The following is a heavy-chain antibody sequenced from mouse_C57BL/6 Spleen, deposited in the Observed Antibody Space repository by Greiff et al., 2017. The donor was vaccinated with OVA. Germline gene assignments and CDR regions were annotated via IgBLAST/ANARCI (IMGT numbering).Heavy chain of an antibody. Sequence: EVKLVESGGGLVQPGGSVKLSCAASGFTFSDYGMAWVRQAQRKGPEWVAFIRNLAYSIYYAETVTGRFTISRAHAKNTLYLEMRSLRSEDTAMYYCARANYDYAVYAMDYWGQGTSVTVSS. D-gene: IGHD2-4*01. CDR3: ARANYDYAVYAMDY. J-gene: IGHJ4*01. V-gene: IGHV5-15*01. CDR2: IRNLAYSI. CDR1: GFTFSDYG.